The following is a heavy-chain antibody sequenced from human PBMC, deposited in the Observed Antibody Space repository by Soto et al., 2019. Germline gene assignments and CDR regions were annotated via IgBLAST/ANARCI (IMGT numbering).Heavy chain of an antibody. CDR3: AAAVPAPTHYGYYDMDV. Sequence: EVQLLESGGGLVQPGGSLRLSCVASGFTFSYYTMSWVRQAPGKGLEWVSGISNSGDTIYYADSVKGRFTISRENSKNTRYLQINSLRADDPAVYYCAAAVPAPTHYGYYDMDVWGKWTTVTVSS. D-gene: IGHD2-2*01. CDR1: GFTFSYYT. J-gene: IGHJ6*04. V-gene: IGHV3-23*01. CDR2: ISNSGDTI.